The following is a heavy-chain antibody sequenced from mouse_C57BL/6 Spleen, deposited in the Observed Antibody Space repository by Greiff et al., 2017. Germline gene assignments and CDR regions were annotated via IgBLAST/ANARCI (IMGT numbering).Heavy chain of an antibody. CDR2: ISYDGSN. CDR1: GYSITSGYY. CDR3: ARDPRGFAY. V-gene: IGHV3-6*01. J-gene: IGHJ3*01. Sequence: EVKLMESGPGLVKPSQSLSLTCSVTGYSITSGYYWNWIRQFPGNKLEWMGYISYDGSNNYNPSLKNRISITRDTSKNQFFLKLNSVTTEDTATYYCARDPRGFAYWGQGTLVTVSA.